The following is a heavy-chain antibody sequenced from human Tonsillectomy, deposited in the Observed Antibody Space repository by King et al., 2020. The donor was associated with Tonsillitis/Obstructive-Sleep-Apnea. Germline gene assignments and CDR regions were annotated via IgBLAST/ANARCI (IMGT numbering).Heavy chain of an antibody. Sequence: QVQLGESGAEVKKPGASVKVSCKASGYTFISYGVSWVRQAPGQGPEWRGWITPNKDNTKNAQNLQGRVTMTTDTSASTTYMELRSLRSDDTAVEYCEGGGAVAALDYWGQGTLVIVSS. CDR3: EGGGAVAALDY. V-gene: IGHV1-18*01. CDR1: GYTFISYG. CDR2: ITPNKDNT. D-gene: IGHD6-13*01. J-gene: IGHJ4*02.